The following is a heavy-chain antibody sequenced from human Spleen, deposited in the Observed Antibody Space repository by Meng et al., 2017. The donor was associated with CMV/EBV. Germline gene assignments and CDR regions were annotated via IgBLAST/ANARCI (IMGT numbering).Heavy chain of an antibody. V-gene: IGHV1-69*05. CDR1: GYTFISYA. CDR3: ARSSWDTAMALPIRDYYYGMDV. D-gene: IGHD5-18*01. CDR2: IIPIFGTA. J-gene: IGHJ6*02. Sequence: SVKVSCKASGYTFISYAISWVRQAPGQGLEWMGGIIPIFGTANYAQKFQGRVTITTDESTSTAYMELSSLRSEDTAVYYCARSSWDTAMALPIRDYYYGMDVWGQGTTVTVSS.